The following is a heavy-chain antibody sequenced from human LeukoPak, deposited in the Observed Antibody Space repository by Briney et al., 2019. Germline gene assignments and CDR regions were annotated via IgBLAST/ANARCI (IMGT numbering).Heavy chain of an antibody. D-gene: IGHD3-3*01. CDR2: MNPNSGNT. Sequence: GASVKVSCKASGYTFTSYDINWVRQATGHGLEWMGWMNPNSGNTGYAQKFQGRVTITRNTSISTAYMELSSLRSEDTAVYYCARGNVLRFLEWLFSAFDIWGQGTMVTVSS. CDR3: ARGNVLRFLEWLFSAFDI. CDR1: GYTFTSYD. J-gene: IGHJ3*02. V-gene: IGHV1-8*03.